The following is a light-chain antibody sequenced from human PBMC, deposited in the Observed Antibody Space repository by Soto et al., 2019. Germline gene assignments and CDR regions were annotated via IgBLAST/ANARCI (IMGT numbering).Light chain of an antibody. CDR2: EGS. Sequence: QSSLSQPACVSGSPGQSITISCTGTSSDVGSYNLVSWYQQHPGKAPKLMIYEGSKRPSGVSNRFSGSKSGNTASLTISGLQAEDEADYYCCSYAGSSTYYVFGTGTKVTV. CDR1: SSDVGSYNL. V-gene: IGLV2-23*01. J-gene: IGLJ1*01. CDR3: CSYAGSSTYYV.